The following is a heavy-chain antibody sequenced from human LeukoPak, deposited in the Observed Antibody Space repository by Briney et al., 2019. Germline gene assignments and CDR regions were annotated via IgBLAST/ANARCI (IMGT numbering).Heavy chain of an antibody. CDR3: ARVGGYYDFWRGFDY. D-gene: IGHD3-3*01. V-gene: IGHV4-39*07. J-gene: IGHJ4*02. CDR2: IYYSGST. CDR1: GGSISSSSYY. Sequence: SETLSLTCTVSGGSISSSSYYWGWIRQPPGKGLEWIGSIYYSGSTNYNPSLKRRFTISVETSKNQFSLNLSCLTAAVTAGDYCARVGGYYDFWRGFDYWGQGTLVTVSS.